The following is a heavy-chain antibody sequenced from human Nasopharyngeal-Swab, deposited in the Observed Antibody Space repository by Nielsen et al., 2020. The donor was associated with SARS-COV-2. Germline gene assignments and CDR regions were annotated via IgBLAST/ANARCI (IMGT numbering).Heavy chain of an antibody. J-gene: IGHJ6*02. CDR3: AKVVAAHYYYYGMDV. CDR2: ISWNSGSI. Sequence: VRQAPGKGLEWVSGISWNSGSIGYADSVKGRFTISRDNAKNSLYLQMNSLRAEDTALYYCAKVVAAHYYYYGMDVWGQGTMVTVSS. V-gene: IGHV3-9*01. D-gene: IGHD2-15*01.